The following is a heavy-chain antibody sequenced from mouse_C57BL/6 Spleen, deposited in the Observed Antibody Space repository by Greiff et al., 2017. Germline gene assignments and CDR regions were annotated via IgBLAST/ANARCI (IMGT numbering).Heavy chain of an antibody. CDR2: IYPGSGNT. CDR1: GYSFTSYY. CDR3: AYGSSFDY. Sequence: VKLMESGPELVKPGASVKISCKASGYSFTSYYIHWVKQRPGQGLEWIGWIYPGSGNTKYNEKFKGKATLTADTSSSTAYMQLSSLTSEDSAVYYCAYGSSFDYWGQGTTLTVSS. J-gene: IGHJ2*01. D-gene: IGHD1-1*01. V-gene: IGHV1-66*01.